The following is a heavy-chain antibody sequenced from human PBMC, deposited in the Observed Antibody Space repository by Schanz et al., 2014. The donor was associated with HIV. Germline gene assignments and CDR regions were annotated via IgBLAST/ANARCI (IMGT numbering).Heavy chain of an antibody. D-gene: IGHD2-8*01. J-gene: IGHJ6*02. V-gene: IGHV1-2*02. CDR3: ARDTNFVLDV. CDR1: GYTFSGFD. CDR2: INPNSGAT. Sequence: QVQLLQSGAEGKRPGASVKVTCKASGYTFSGFDIHWVRQATGQGLEWMGWINPNSGATDSAQKFQGRVTMTRDTSISTAFMELSSLRSDDTAVYYCARDTNFVLDVWGQGTTVTVSS.